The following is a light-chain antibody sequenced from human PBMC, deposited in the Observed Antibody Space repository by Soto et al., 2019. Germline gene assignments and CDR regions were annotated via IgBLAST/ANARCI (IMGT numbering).Light chain of an antibody. CDR2: EGS. J-gene: IGLJ1*01. CDR3: CSYAGSSTFV. Sequence: QSALTQPASVSGSPGQSITISCTGTSSDLGSYSLASWYQQHPGKAPKLMIYEGSKRPSGVSNRFSGSKSGNTASLTISGLQAEDEADYYCCSYAGSSTFVFGTGTKVTVL. V-gene: IGLV2-23*01. CDR1: SSDLGSYSL.